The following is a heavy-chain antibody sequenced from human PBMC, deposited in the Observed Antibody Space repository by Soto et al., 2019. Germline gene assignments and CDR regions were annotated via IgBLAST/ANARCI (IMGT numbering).Heavy chain of an antibody. CDR3: ARAWKIEKVGVISMSKGLDV. J-gene: IGHJ6*02. V-gene: IGHV3-11*01. CDR1: GFIFSDYY. Sequence: QVQLVESGGGLVKPGGSLRLSCAASGFIFSDYYMTWIRQAPGKGLEWLSCSSNRDRSTYYADSVKDRFVVSKDNAKNLVYLQMTSLRAEDTAVYFCARAWKIEKVGVISMSKGLDVWGQGTTVTVSS. D-gene: IGHD3-3*01. CDR2: SSNRDRST.